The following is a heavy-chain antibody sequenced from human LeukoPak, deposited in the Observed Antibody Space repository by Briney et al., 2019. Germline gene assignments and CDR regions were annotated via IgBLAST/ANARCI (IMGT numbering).Heavy chain of an antibody. D-gene: IGHD3-22*01. CDR1: GCTFSGSA. J-gene: IGHJ4*02. V-gene: IGHV3-73*01. Sequence: GGSLRLSCAASGCTFSGSAMHWVRQASGKGLEWIGRIRSKANSYATAYAASVKGRFTISRDDSKNTAYLQMNSLKTEDTAVYYCNRRDYYDSSGYMHYWGQGTLVTVSS. CDR3: NRRDYYDSSGYMHY. CDR2: IRSKANSYAT.